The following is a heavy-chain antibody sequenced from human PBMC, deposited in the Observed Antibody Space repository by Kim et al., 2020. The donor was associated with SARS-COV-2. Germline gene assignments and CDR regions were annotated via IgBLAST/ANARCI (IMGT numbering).Heavy chain of an antibody. Sequence: SGPTLVKPTQTLTLTCTFSGFSLSTSGVGVGWIRQPPGKALEWLALIYWDDDKRYSPSLKSRLTITKDTSKNQVVLTMTNMDPVDTATYYCSHKWMSWNYESLDPWGQGTLVTVSS. D-gene: IGHD1-7*01. V-gene: IGHV2-5*02. CDR2: IYWDDDK. J-gene: IGHJ5*02. CDR3: SHKWMSWNYESLDP. CDR1: GFSLSTSGVG.